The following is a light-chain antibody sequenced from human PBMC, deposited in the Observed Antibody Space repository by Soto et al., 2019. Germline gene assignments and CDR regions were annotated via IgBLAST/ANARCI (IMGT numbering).Light chain of an antibody. Sequence: QSVLTQPPSASGTPGQRVTISCSGSSSNIGSNFVYWYQQLPGTAPKLLIYNNNQRPSGVPDRFSGSKSGTSASLAISGLRSEDEADYYCAAWNDSPSGPVFGGGTKLTVL. V-gene: IGLV1-47*02. CDR3: AAWNDSPSGPV. J-gene: IGLJ3*02. CDR2: NNN. CDR1: SSNIGSNF.